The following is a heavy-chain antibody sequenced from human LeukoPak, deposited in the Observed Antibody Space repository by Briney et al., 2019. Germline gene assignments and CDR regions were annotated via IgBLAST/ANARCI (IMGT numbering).Heavy chain of an antibody. CDR1: GGSISSYY. D-gene: IGHD6-19*01. J-gene: IGHJ4*02. CDR3: ARGGPVAGPVFDY. Sequence: PSETLSLTCTVSGGSISSYYWSWIRQPPGKGLEWIGYIYYIGSTNYNPSLKSRVTISVDTSKNQFSLKLTSVTAADTAVYYCARGGPVAGPVFDYWGQGTLVTVSS. CDR2: IYYIGST. V-gene: IGHV4-59*01.